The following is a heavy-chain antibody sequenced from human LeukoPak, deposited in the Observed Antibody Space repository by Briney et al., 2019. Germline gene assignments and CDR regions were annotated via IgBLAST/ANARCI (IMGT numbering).Heavy chain of an antibody. Sequence: GGSLRLSCAASGFTFSSYGMHWVRQAPGKGLEWVAVIWFDGSNKYYADSVKGRFTISRDNSKNTLYLQMSSLRAEDTAVYYCARSSSLPQDFDYWGQGTLVTGSS. J-gene: IGHJ4*02. CDR3: ARSSSLPQDFDY. D-gene: IGHD6-13*01. CDR1: GFTFSSYG. V-gene: IGHV3-33*01. CDR2: IWFDGSNK.